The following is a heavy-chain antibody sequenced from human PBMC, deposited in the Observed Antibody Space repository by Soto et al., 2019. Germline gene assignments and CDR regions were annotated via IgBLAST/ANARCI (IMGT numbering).Heavy chain of an antibody. CDR2: IYSGGST. CDR3: ARGIHYDFWSGYYDY. Sequence: GGSLRHSCAASGFTVSSNYMSWVRQAPGKGLEWVSVIYSGGSTYYADSVKGRFTISRDNSKNTLYLQMNSLRAEDTAVYYCARGIHYDFWSGYYDYWGQGTLVTVSS. V-gene: IGHV3-53*01. J-gene: IGHJ4*02. CDR1: GFTVSSNY. D-gene: IGHD3-3*01.